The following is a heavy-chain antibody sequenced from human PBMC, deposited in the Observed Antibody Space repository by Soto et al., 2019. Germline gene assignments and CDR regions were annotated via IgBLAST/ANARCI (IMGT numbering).Heavy chain of an antibody. Sequence: GGSLRLSCAASGFTFSNAWMNWVRQAPGKGLEWVGRIKSKTDGGTTDYAAPVKGRFTISRDDSKNTLYLQMNSLKTEDTAVYYCTTGLWFGESPPYFDYWGQGTLVTVSS. CDR2: IKSKTDGGTT. D-gene: IGHD3-10*01. V-gene: IGHV3-15*07. J-gene: IGHJ4*02. CDR3: TTGLWFGESPPYFDY. CDR1: GFTFSNAW.